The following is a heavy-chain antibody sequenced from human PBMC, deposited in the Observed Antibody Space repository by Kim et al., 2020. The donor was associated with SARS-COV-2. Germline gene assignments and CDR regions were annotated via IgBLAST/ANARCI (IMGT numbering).Heavy chain of an antibody. CDR3: VRVDCFDSVDAFDI. D-gene: IGHD3-22*01. CDR2: IWHDGSKQ. V-gene: IGHV3-33*08. CDR1: AFNFNVYE. Sequence: GGSLRLSCAASAFNFNVYEMHWVRQAPGKGLEWVADIWHDGSKQYYSEVVRGRFNISRDHAENMLYLQMNSLRAEYTAVYYCVRVDCFDSVDAFDIWAQGTPVTVSS. J-gene: IGHJ3*02.